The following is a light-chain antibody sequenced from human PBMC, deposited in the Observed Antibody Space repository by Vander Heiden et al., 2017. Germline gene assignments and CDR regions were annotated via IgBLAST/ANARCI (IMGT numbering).Light chain of an antibody. V-gene: IGLV2-23*02. CDR3: CSYAGSSTFRV. J-gene: IGLJ3*02. CDR1: SSDVGSYNL. CDR2: DVT. Sequence: HSALPQPASSSGSPGQSITFSCTGTSSDVGSYNLVSWYQQHPGKAPKLMIYDVTKRPSGVSNRFSGSKSGNTASLTISGLQAEDEANYHCCSYAGSSTFRVFGGGTKLTVL.